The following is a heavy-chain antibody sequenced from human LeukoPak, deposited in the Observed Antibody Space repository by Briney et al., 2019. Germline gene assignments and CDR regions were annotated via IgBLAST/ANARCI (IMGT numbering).Heavy chain of an antibody. D-gene: IGHD3-3*01. V-gene: IGHV4-34*01. CDR1: GGSFSGYY. Sequence: SETLSLTCAVYGGSFSGYYWSWIRQPPGKGLEWIGEINHSGSTNYNPSLKSRVTISVDTSKNQFSLKLSSVTAADTAVYYCARGGRHRFLEWLLSSPVSYFDYWGQGTLVTVSS. CDR2: INHSGST. CDR3: ARGGRHRFLEWLLSSPVSYFDY. J-gene: IGHJ4*02.